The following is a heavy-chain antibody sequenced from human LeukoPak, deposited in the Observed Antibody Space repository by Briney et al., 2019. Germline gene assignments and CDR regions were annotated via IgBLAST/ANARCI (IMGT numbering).Heavy chain of an antibody. J-gene: IGHJ3*02. CDR2: INHSGST. D-gene: IGHD3-9*01. V-gene: IGHV4-34*01. CDR1: GGSFSGYY. Sequence: PSETLSLTCAVYGGSFSGYYWSWIRQPPGKGLEWIGEINHSGSTNYNPSLKSRVTISVDTSKNQFSLKLSSVTAADTAVYYCARDRAPIYDILTGYSSLFSAFDIWGQGTMVTVSS. CDR3: ARDRAPIYDILTGYSSLFSAFDI.